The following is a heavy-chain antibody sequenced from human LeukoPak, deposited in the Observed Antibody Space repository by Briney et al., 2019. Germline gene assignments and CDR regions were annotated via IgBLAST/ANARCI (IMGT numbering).Heavy chain of an antibody. V-gene: IGHV4-61*02. Sequence: SETLSLTCTVSGGSISSGSYYWNWIRQPAGKGLEWIGRIYTSGSTNYNPSLKSRVTISVDTSKNQFSLKLSSVTAADTAVYYCARGAFGGVIDFDYWGQGTLVTVSS. CDR1: GGSISSGSYY. J-gene: IGHJ4*02. D-gene: IGHD3-16*02. CDR3: ARGAFGGVIDFDY. CDR2: IYTSGST.